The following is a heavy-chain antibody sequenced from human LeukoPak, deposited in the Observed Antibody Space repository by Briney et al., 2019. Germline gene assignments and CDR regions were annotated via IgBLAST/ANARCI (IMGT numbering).Heavy chain of an antibody. CDR3: ARVSWGLSYYYYYYMDV. D-gene: IGHD7-27*01. J-gene: IGHJ6*03. V-gene: IGHV4-59*11. CDR2: IYYSGST. Sequence: SETLSLTCTVSGGSISSHYWSWIRQPPGKGLEWIGYIYYSGSTNYNPSLKSRVTISVDTSKNQFSLKLSSVTAADTAVYYCARVSWGLSYYYYYYMDVWGKGTTVTVSS. CDR1: GGSISSHY.